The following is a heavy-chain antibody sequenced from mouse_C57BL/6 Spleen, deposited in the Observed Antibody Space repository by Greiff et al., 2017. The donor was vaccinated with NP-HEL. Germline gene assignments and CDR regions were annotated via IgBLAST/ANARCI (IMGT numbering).Heavy chain of an antibody. D-gene: IGHD1-1*01. CDR2: ISSGGDYI. CDR1: GFTFSSYA. J-gene: IGHJ4*01. V-gene: IGHV5-9-1*02. Sequence: EVQRVESGEGLVKPGGSLKLSCAASGFTFSSYAMSWVRQTPEKRLEWVAYISSGGDYIYYADTVKGRFTISRDNARNTLYLQMSSLKSEDTAMYYCTREITTVVATKAMDYWGQGTSVTGSS. CDR3: TREITTVVATKAMDY.